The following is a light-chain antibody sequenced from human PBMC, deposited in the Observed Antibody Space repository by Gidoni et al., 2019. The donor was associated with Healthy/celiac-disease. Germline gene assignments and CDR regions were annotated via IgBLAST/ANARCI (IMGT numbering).Light chain of an antibody. Sequence: QSVLNQPPSASGTPGQRVTISCSGSSSNIGSNTVNWYQQLPGTAPKLLIYSNNQRPSGVPARFSGSTSGTSASLAISGLQSEDEADYYCAAWDDSLNGYWVFGGGTKLTVL. CDR2: SNN. CDR3: AAWDDSLNGYWV. J-gene: IGLJ3*02. CDR1: SSNIGSNT. V-gene: IGLV1-44*01.